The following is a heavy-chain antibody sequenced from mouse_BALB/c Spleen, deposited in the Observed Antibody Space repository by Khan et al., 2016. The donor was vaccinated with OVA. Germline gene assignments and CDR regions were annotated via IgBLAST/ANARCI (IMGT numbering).Heavy chain of an antibody. CDR2: ISYSGST. CDR1: GYSITSNYA. V-gene: IGHV3-2*02. Sequence: EVQLQESGPGLVKPSQSLSLTCTVTGYSITSNYAWNWIRQFPGNKLEWMGYISYSGSTSYNPSLKSRISITRDTSKNQFFLQLNAVTTEDTATNYGARKNYYGYAGDYWGQGTSVTVSS. J-gene: IGHJ4*01. CDR3: ARKNYYGYAGDY. D-gene: IGHD1-1*01.